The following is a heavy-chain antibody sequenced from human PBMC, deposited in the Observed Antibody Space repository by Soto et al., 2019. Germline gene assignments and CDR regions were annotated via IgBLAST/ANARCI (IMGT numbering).Heavy chain of an antibody. D-gene: IGHD3-10*02. CDR2: IWHDGSKK. J-gene: IGHJ1*01. CDR3: VREDSLRDVHAS. V-gene: IGHV3-33*01. Sequence: PGGSLRLSCAVSGFTFSNFGMHWVRQAPDRGLEWVAVIWHDGSKKFYAESVKGRFTISGDDSRKTLYLEMNSLRVDDTGVYYFVREDSLRDVHASWGQGSLVTVSS. CDR1: GFTFSNFG.